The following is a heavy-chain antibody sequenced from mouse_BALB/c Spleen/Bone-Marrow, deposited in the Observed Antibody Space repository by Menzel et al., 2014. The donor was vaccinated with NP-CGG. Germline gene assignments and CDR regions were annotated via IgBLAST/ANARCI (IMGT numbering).Heavy chain of an antibody. CDR3: ARQVRLFYAMDY. J-gene: IGHJ4*01. CDR2: IYPGSGNT. Sequence: QVQLKESGPELVRPGASVKISCKASGYTFTDYYINWVKQKPGQGLEWIGWIYPGSGNTKYNEKFKGKATLTVDTSSSTAYMQLSSLTSEDTAVYFCARQVRLFYAMDYWGQGTSVTVSS. D-gene: IGHD2-14*01. V-gene: IGHV1-84*02. CDR1: GYTFTDYY.